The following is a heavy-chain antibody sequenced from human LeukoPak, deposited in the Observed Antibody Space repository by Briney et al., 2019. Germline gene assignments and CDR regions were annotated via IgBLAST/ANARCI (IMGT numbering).Heavy chain of an antibody. V-gene: IGHV3-48*03. D-gene: IGHD5-12*01. CDR3: AREGRSGYDLTGYYGMDV. CDR2: IGSSDTM. J-gene: IGHJ6*04. CDR1: GFTFSTYE. Sequence: GGSLRLSCAASGFTFSTYEMNWVRQAPGKGLEWVSYIGSSDTMYYADSVKGRFTISRDNAKNSLYLQMNSLRAEDTAIYFCAREGRSGYDLTGYYGMDVWGKGTTVTVSS.